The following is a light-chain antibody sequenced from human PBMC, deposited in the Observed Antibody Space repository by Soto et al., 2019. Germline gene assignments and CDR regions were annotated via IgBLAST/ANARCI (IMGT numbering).Light chain of an antibody. V-gene: IGKV1-5*03. CDR2: QAS. Sequence: DIQMTQSPFTLSASVGDRVTITCRTSQSISSWLAWYQQKPGSAPKLLIYQASTLQTGVPSRFSGSGSGTEFTLTISSLQPDDFATYYCQQYNGSPGTFGQGTKVDMK. J-gene: IGKJ1*01. CDR1: QSISSW. CDR3: QQYNGSPGT.